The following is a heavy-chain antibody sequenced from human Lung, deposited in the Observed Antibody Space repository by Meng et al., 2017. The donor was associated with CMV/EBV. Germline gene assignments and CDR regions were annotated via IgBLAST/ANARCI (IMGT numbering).Heavy chain of an antibody. Sequence: QGEVGEWGRGVGRPWGTRSLTCAVSGGSMSSTNWWSWVRQPPGKGLEWIGEIYHSGSTNYNPSLKSRVSISVDKSKNQFSLKLSSVTAADTAAYYCARADKVRFDYWGQGTLVTVSS. CDR1: GGSMSSTNW. V-gene: IGHV4-4*02. J-gene: IGHJ4*02. CDR2: IYHSGST. CDR3: ARADKVRFDY.